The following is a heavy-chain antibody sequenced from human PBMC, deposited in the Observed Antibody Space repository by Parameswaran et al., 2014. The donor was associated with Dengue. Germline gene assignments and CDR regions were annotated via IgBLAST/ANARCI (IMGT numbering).Heavy chain of an antibody. Sequence: SWVRQAPGQGLEWMGGIIPIFGTANYAQKFQGRVTITADESTSTAYMELSSLRSEDTAVYYCARGNGGGVAGIFDYWGQGTLVTVSS. D-gene: IGHD6-19*01. J-gene: IGHJ4*02. V-gene: IGHV1-69*01. CDR3: ARGNGGGVAGIFDY. CDR2: IIPIFGTA.